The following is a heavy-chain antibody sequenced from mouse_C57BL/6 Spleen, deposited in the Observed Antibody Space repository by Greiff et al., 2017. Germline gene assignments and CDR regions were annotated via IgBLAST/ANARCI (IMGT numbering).Heavy chain of an antibody. V-gene: IGHV1-19*01. CDR2: INPYNGGT. CDR3: ASTVVATEAMDY. CDR1: GYTFTDYY. D-gene: IGHD1-1*01. Sequence: VQLQQSGPVLVKPGASVKMSCKASGYTFTDYYMNWVKQSHGKSLEWIGVINPYNGGTSYNQKFKGKATLTVDKSSSTAYMELNSLTSEDSAVYYCASTVVATEAMDYWGQGTSVTVSS. J-gene: IGHJ4*01.